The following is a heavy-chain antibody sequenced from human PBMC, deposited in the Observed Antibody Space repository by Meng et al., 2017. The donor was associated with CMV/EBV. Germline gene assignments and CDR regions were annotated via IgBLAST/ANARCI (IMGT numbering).Heavy chain of an antibody. CDR2: VNPNSGGT. D-gene: IGHD6-13*01. CDR3: AREAAWGGRQQLTHNHDY. Sequence: ASVKVSCKSSGYTFTGYYMHWMRQAPGQGLGWMGWVNPNSGGTNYAQRFQGRVTMTRDTSSSTAYMELSRLTSDDTAVYYCAREAAWGGRQQLTHNHDYWGQGTLVTVSS. V-gene: IGHV1-2*02. CDR1: GYTFTGYY. J-gene: IGHJ4*02.